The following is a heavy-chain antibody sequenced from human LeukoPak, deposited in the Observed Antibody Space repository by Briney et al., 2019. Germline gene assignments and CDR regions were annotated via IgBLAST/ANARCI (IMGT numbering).Heavy chain of an antibody. V-gene: IGHV1-8*01. D-gene: IGHD6-13*01. Sequence: GASVTVSCKASGYTFTSYDINWVRQATGQGLEWMGWMNPNSGNTGYAQKFQGRVTMTRNTSIRTAYMELSSLRSEDTAVYYWARASSSSWPNYYYYYMDVWGKGTTVTVSS. CDR1: GYTFTSYD. CDR3: ARASSSSWPNYYYYYMDV. CDR2: MNPNSGNT. J-gene: IGHJ6*03.